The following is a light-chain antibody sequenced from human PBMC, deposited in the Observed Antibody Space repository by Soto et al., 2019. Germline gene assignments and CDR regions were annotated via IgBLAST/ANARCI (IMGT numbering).Light chain of an antibody. CDR1: RTINTY. J-gene: IGKJ4*01. CDR3: QPTYSEIS. Sequence: DVRMTQSPSSLSASVGDTITITCRASRTINTYLNWFQQKPGERPRLLIYGASTLHDGVPSRFTGSGSGADFTLTISGLQPEDFASSHCQPTYSEISFGGGTKVDIK. CDR2: GAS. V-gene: IGKV1-39*01.